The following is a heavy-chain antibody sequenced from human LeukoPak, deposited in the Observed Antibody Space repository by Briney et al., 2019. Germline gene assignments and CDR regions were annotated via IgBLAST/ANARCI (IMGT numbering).Heavy chain of an antibody. CDR2: IYYSGST. V-gene: IGHV4-39*01. CDR3: ARLYGDYGALYDY. D-gene: IGHD4-17*01. Sequence: SETLSLTCTVSGGSISSSSYYWGWIRQPPGKGLEWIGSIYYSGSTYYNPSLKSRVTISVDTSKNQFSLKLSSVTAADTAVYYCARLYGDYGALYDYWGQGTLVTVSS. CDR1: GGSISSSSYY. J-gene: IGHJ4*02.